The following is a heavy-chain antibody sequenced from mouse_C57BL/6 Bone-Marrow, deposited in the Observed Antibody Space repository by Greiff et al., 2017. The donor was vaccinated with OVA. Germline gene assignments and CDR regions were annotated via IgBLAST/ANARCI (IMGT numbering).Heavy chain of an antibody. J-gene: IGHJ4*01. CDR1: GYTFTDYE. CDR3: TRQGDDYDEGDYAMDY. V-gene: IGHV1-15*01. D-gene: IGHD2-4*01. Sequence: QVQLQQSGAELVRPGASVTLSCKASGYTFTDYEMHWVKQTPVHGLEWIGAIDPETGGTAYNQKFKGKAILTADKSSSTAYMELRSLTSEDSAVYYCTRQGDDYDEGDYAMDYWGQGTSVTVSS. CDR2: IDPETGGT.